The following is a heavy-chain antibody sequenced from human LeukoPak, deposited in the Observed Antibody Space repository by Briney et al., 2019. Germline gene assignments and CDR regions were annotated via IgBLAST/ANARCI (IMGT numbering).Heavy chain of an antibody. CDR2: IHSSGST. V-gene: IGHV4-39*07. Sequence: SETLSLTCTVSGGSISGSAYYWGWIRRPPGKGLEWIGSIHSSGSTYYNPSLKSRVTISVDTSKNQFSLKLTSMTAADTAVYYCARDSMVRGVITTRWFDPWGQGTLVTVSS. CDR1: GGSISGSAYY. CDR3: ARDSMVRGVITTRWFDP. D-gene: IGHD3-10*01. J-gene: IGHJ5*02.